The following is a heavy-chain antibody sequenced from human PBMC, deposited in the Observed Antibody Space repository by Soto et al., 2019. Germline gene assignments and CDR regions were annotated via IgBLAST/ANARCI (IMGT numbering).Heavy chain of an antibody. J-gene: IGHJ6*03. Sequence: GGSLRLSCAASRFSIIRHGLHWVRQAPGKGPEWVALIPYDGTSTFYADSVKGRFTISRDNSKNTLYLQMTSLRADDTAVYFCARGGNTATTYYYHMDLWGKGTTVTVSS. D-gene: IGHD1-7*01. V-gene: IGHV3-33*05. CDR1: RFSIIRHG. CDR2: IPYDGTST. CDR3: ARGGNTATTYYYHMDL.